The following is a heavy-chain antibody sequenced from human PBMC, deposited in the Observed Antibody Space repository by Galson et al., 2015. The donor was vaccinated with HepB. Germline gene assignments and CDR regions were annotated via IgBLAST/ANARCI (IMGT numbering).Heavy chain of an antibody. J-gene: IGHJ6*02. CDR2: ISSYSHTT. CDR1: GFTFTGYP. V-gene: IGHV3-48*04. CDR3: ARVYDGDDAGEDYGMDV. Sequence: SLRLSCAASGFTFTGYPMHWVRQAPGKGLEWLSYISSYSHTTYYADSVKGRFTISRDNAKNSLYLQMNNLRVDDTAVYYCARVYDGDDAGEDYGMDVWGPGATVTVSS. D-gene: IGHD4-17*01.